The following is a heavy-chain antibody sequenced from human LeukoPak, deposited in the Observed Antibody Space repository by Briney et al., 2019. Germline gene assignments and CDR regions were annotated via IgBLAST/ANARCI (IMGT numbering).Heavy chain of an antibody. CDR2: IYYSGST. V-gene: IGHV4-31*03. D-gene: IGHD5-12*01. Sequence: SQTLSLTCTVSGGSISSGGYYWSWIRQHPGKGLEWIGYIYYSGSTYYNPSLKSRVTISVDTSKNQFSLKLSSVTAADTAVYYCARVDDGGYGKFDPWGQGSLVTVSS. CDR1: GGSISSGGYY. J-gene: IGHJ5*02. CDR3: ARVDDGGYGKFDP.